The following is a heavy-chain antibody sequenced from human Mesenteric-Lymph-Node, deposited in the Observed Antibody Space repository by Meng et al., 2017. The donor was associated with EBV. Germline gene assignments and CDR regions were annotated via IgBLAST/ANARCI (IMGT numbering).Heavy chain of an antibody. CDR2: IYYSGNT. D-gene: IGHD6-13*01. CDR3: ARVTYSGSRYPSVFDY. CDR1: GGSIGSANY. Sequence: VPREEPGPGLVKPSQTLSPTCPVSGGSIGSANYWSWIRQPPGQGLEWIGYIYYSGNTYYNPSLESRVTISIDTSKSQVSLKLTSVTAADTAVYYCARVTYSGSRYPSVFDYWGQGNLVTVSS. J-gene: IGHJ4*02. V-gene: IGHV4-30-4*01.